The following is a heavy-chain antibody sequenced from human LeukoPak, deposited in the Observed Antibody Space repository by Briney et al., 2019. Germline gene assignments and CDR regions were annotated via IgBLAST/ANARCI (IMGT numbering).Heavy chain of an antibody. CDR3: ASRLRWAKKSFDY. CDR2: INHSGST. V-gene: IGHV4-34*01. J-gene: IGHJ4*02. Sequence: KSSETLSLTCAVYGGSFSGYYRSWVRQPPGKGLEWIGEINHSGSTNYNTSLKSRVTISVDTSKNQFSLKLSSVTAADTAVYYCASRLRWAKKSFDYWGQGTLVTVSS. D-gene: IGHD4-23*01. CDR1: GGSFSGYY.